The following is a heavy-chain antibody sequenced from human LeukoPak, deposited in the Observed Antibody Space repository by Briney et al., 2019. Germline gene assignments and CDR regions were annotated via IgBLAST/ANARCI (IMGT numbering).Heavy chain of an antibody. CDR2: IIPIFGTA. J-gene: IGHJ4*02. CDR1: GGTFSSYA. CDR3: AADLEPYYDFWSGYYPNYFDH. D-gene: IGHD3-3*01. Sequence: SVKVSCKASGGTFSSYAISWVRQAPGQGLEWMGGIIPIFGTANYAQKFQGRVTITADESTSTAYMELSSLRSEDTAVYYCAADLEPYYDFWSGYYPNYFDHWGQGTLVTVSS. V-gene: IGHV1-69*13.